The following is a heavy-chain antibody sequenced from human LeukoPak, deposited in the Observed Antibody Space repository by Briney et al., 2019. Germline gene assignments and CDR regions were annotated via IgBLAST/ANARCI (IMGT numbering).Heavy chain of an antibody. J-gene: IGHJ4*02. V-gene: IGHV4-59*01. CDR1: GGSISGYY. D-gene: IGHD3-22*01. CDR3: ARFSNYYDSSIHYLVY. Sequence: SETLSLTCTVSGGSISGYYWSWIRQSPEKGLESIGFIYSTGSTNYNPSLKSRVTISIDTSQNQFSLRLSSVTAADTAVYYCARFSNYYDSSIHYLVYWGQGTLVSVSS. CDR2: IYSTGST.